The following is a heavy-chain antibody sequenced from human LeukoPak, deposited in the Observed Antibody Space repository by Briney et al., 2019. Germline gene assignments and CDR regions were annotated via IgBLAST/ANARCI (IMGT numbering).Heavy chain of an antibody. CDR1: GDSVSTKTVD. CDR2: TYYKSKWYN. V-gene: IGHV6-1*01. CDR3: ARDFFGGPGYFDY. Sequence: SQTLSLTCAISGDSVSTKTVDWNWIRLSPSRGLEWLGRTYYKSKWYNDYAVSVKSRITINPDTSKNQFSLQLNSVTPEDTAVYYCARDFFGGPGYFDYWGQGTLVTVSS. D-gene: IGHD2-15*01. J-gene: IGHJ4*02.